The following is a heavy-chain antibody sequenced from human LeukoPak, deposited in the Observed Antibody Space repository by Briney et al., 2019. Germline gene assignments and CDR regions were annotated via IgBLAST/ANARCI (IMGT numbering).Heavy chain of an antibody. D-gene: IGHD4-23*01. V-gene: IGHV3-48*03. CDR2: ISSSGSTI. J-gene: IGHJ5*02. CDR1: GFTLSSYE. CDR3: ARVLYGGNSNWFAP. Sequence: GGSLRLSCAASGFTLSSYEMNWVRQAPGKGLEWFSYISSSGSTIYYADSVKGRFTISRDNAKNSLYLQMNSLRAEDTAVHYCARVLYGGNSNWFAPWGQGTLVTVSS.